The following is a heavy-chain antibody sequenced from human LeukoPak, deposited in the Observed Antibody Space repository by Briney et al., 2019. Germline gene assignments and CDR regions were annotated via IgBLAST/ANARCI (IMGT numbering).Heavy chain of an antibody. CDR2: ISSNGRSP. D-gene: IGHD3-3*01. Sequence: GGSLRLSCAASGFTFSNFAMQWVRQAPGKGLEYVSTISSNGRSPYYADSVKDRFTISRDSSKNTLYLQMGSLRPEDMAVYYCVRVHSIHSYHYGMDVWGQGTTVIVSS. J-gene: IGHJ6*02. CDR1: GFTFSNFA. CDR3: VRVHSIHSYHYGMDV. V-gene: IGHV3-64*02.